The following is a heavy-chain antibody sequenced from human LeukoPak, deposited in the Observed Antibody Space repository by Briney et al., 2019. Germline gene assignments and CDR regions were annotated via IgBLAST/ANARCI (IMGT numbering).Heavy chain of an antibody. CDR3: ARATTMVRGVDYGMDV. J-gene: IGHJ6*02. Sequence: GGSLRLSCAASGFTVSSNYMSWVRQAPGKGLEWVSVIYSGGSTYYADSVKGRFTISRDNSKNTLYLQMNSLRAEDTAVYYCARATTMVRGVDYGMDVWGQGTTDTVSS. CDR2: IYSGGST. CDR1: GFTVSSNY. D-gene: IGHD3-10*01. V-gene: IGHV3-66*01.